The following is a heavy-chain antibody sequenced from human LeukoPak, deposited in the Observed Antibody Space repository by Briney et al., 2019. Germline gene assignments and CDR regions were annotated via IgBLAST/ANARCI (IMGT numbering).Heavy chain of an antibody. CDR2: ISTSSSTI. Sequence: GGSLRLSCTASGFTFSSYSMNWVRQAPGQGLEWVSYISTSSSTIYNADSVKGRFTISRDDAKNSLYLQMNSLRVEDTAVYYCARDPPSGGFASWGQEPLVTVSS. CDR1: GFTFSSYS. V-gene: IGHV3-48*01. D-gene: IGHD3-3*01. CDR3: ARDPPSGGFAS. J-gene: IGHJ4*02.